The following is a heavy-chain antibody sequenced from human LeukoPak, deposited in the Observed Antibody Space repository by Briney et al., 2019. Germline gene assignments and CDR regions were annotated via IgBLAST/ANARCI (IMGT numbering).Heavy chain of an antibody. V-gene: IGHV1-3*01. Sequence: ASVKVSCKASGYTITSYAIHWVRQAPGQRLEWVGWINGDNGNTKYSQKFQGRVTITGDASASTAYMELSSLRSEDTAVFYCARTGSSRWHGDHYYFDYWGQGTLVTVSS. CDR2: INGDNGNT. J-gene: IGHJ4*02. D-gene: IGHD6-13*01. CDR1: GYTITSYA. CDR3: ARTGSSRWHGDHYYFDY.